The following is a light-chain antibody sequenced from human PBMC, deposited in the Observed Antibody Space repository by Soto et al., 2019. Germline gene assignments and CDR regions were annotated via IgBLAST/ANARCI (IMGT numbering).Light chain of an antibody. CDR3: QQYRSSPPIT. CDR2: GAS. J-gene: IGKJ5*01. CDR1: QSVSSSY. V-gene: IGKV3-20*01. Sequence: EIVLTQSPGTLSLSPGERATLSCRASQSVSSSYLAWYQQKPGQAPRLLIYGASSRATGIPDRFSGSGSGTDFTLTISRLEPEDFAVYYCQQYRSSPPITCGQGTRLEIK.